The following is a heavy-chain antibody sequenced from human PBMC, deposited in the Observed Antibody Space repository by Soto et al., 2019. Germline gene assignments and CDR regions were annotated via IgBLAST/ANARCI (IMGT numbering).Heavy chain of an antibody. CDR1: GGTFSSYA. CDR3: ARNHVLRFLEWVPDNWFDP. Sequence: QVQLVQSGAEVKKPGSSVKVSCKASGGTFSSYAISWVRQAPGQGLEWRGGIIPIFGTANYAQKFQGRVTITADESTSTAYMELSSLRSEDTAVYYCARNHVLRFLEWVPDNWFDPWGQGTLVTVSS. V-gene: IGHV1-69*01. J-gene: IGHJ5*02. D-gene: IGHD3-3*01. CDR2: IIPIFGTA.